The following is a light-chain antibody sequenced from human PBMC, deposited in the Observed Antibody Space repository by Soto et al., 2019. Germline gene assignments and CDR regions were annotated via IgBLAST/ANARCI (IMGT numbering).Light chain of an antibody. CDR1: QSVSRS. V-gene: IGKV3-15*01. J-gene: IGKJ2*01. CDR3: QQYSNWTPLYT. Sequence: EIVRTQSPATMSVSPGEISTLSCRASQSVSRSFAWYQQKPGLPPRLLIYDASTRATGIPDRLSGSGSGTDFSLTISSLQSADFAVYYCQQYSNWTPLYTFGRGTKLEIK. CDR2: DAS.